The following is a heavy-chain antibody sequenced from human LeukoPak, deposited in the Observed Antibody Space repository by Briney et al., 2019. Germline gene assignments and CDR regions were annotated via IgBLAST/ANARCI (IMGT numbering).Heavy chain of an antibody. Sequence: TSVKVSCKASGYTFNSYYMHWVRQAPGQGLEWMGIINPSRGSTTYAQKSQGRVTLTRDTSTSTVFMELSSLRSEDTAVYYCASGSYYYDSSGLDYWGQGTLVTVSS. J-gene: IGHJ4*02. CDR2: INPSRGST. V-gene: IGHV1-46*02. D-gene: IGHD3-22*01. CDR3: ASGSYYYDSSGLDY. CDR1: GYTFNSYY.